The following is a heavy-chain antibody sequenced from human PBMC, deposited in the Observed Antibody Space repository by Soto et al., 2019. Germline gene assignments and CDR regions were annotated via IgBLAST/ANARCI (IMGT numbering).Heavy chain of an antibody. Sequence: GGSLRLSCAASGFTFDNYAMHWVRQAPGKGLEWVSGISCNSNTIAYADSVKGRFTISIDNAKNSLYLQMNSLRAEDTAFYYCAKDTGQIWGQGTLVIGSA. CDR3: AKDTGQI. V-gene: IGHV3-9*01. CDR2: ISCNSNTI. J-gene: IGHJ4*02. CDR1: GFTFDNYA.